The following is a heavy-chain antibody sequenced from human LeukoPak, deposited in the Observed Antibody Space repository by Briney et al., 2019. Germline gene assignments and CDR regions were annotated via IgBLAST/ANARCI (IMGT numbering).Heavy chain of an antibody. J-gene: IGHJ4*02. CDR3: ARMAVPVDY. V-gene: IGHV4-34*01. CDR2: INHRGST. Sequence: SETLSLTCAVYGGSFSGYYWSWIRQPPGKGLEWIGEINHRGSTNYNPSLKSRVTISVDTSKNQFSLKLSSVTAADTAVYYCARMAVPVDYWGQGTLVTVSS. D-gene: IGHD5-24*01. CDR1: GGSFSGYY.